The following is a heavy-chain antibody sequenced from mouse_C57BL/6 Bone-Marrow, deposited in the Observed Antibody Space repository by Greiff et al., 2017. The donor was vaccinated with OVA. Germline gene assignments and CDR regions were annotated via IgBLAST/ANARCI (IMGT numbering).Heavy chain of an antibody. D-gene: IGHD4-1*01. J-gene: IGHJ2*01. Sequence: EVKLMESGGGLVKPGGSLKLSCAASGFTFSSYAMSWVRQTPEKRLEWVATISDGGSYTYYPDNVKGRFTISRDNAKNNLYLQMSHLKSEDTAMYYCARDDWANFDYWGQGTTLTVSS. CDR3: ARDDWANFDY. V-gene: IGHV5-4*01. CDR1: GFTFSSYA. CDR2: ISDGGSYT.